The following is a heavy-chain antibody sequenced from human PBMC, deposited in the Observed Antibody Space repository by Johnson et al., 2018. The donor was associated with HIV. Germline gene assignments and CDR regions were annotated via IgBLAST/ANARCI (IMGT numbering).Heavy chain of an antibody. CDR3: AKPETGELSDAFDI. D-gene: IGHD7-27*01. CDR1: GFTFTSYA. V-gene: IGHV3-30-3*01. Sequence: HVQLVESGGGVAQPGGCLRLSCAASGFTFTSYAIHWVRQAPGKGLEWVAVISYDGSNKYYADSVKGRFTISRDNSKNTLYLQMNSLRAEDTALYYCAKPETGELSDAFDIWGQGTMVTVSS. CDR2: ISYDGSNK. J-gene: IGHJ3*02.